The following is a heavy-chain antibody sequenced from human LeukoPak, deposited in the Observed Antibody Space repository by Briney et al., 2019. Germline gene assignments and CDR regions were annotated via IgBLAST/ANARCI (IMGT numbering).Heavy chain of an antibody. D-gene: IGHD3-10*01. CDR1: GGSISSYY. Sequence: SETLSLTCTVSGGSISSYYWSWIRQPPGKGLEWIGYIYYSGSTNYNPSLKSRVTISVDTSENQFSLKLSSVTAADTAVYYCARARGPYGSGSYYEDYWGQGTLVTVSS. V-gene: IGHV4-59*01. J-gene: IGHJ4*02. CDR3: ARARGPYGSGSYYEDY. CDR2: IYYSGST.